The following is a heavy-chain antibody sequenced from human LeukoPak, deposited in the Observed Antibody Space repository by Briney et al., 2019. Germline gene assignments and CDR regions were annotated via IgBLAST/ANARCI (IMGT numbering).Heavy chain of an antibody. CDR2: IWYDGSNK. D-gene: IGHD6-19*01. CDR1: GFTFSSYG. CDR3: ARGAIAVAGLFDY. Sequence: PGRSLRLSCAASGFTFSSYGMHWVREAPGKGLEWVAVIWYDGSNKYYADSVKGRFTISRDNSKNTLYLQMNSLRAEDTAVYYCARGAIAVAGLFDYWGQGTLVTVSS. V-gene: IGHV3-33*01. J-gene: IGHJ4*02.